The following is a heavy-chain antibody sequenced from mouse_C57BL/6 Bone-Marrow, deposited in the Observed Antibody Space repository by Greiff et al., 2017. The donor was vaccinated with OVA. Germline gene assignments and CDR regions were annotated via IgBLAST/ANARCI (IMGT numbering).Heavy chain of an antibody. J-gene: IGHJ4*01. Sequence: VNVVESGPGLVAPSQSLSITCTVSGFSLTSYGVSWVRQPPGKGLEWLGVIWGDGSTNYHSALISRLSISKDNSKSQVFLKLNSLQTDDTATYYCAKPDTTVVGYAMDYWGQGTSVTVSS. CDR3: AKPDTTVVGYAMDY. CDR2: IWGDGST. D-gene: IGHD1-1*01. V-gene: IGHV2-3*01. CDR1: GFSLTSYG.